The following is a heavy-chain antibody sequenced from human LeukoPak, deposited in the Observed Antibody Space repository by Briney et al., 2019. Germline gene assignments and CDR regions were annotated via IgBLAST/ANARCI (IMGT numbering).Heavy chain of an antibody. D-gene: IGHD2-15*01. CDR3: ASPWGSNNP. J-gene: IGHJ5*02. CDR2: INHSGST. Sequence: PSETLSLTCAVYGGSFSGYYWSWIRQPPGKGLEWIGEINHSGSTNYNPPLKSRVTISVDTSKNQFSLKLSSVTAADTAVYYCASPWGSNNPWGQGTLVTVSS. V-gene: IGHV4-34*01. CDR1: GGSFSGYY.